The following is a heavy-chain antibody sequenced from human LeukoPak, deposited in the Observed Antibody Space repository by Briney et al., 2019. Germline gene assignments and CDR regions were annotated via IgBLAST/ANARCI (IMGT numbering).Heavy chain of an antibody. D-gene: IGHD1-26*01. CDR3: AKDLSSGSRSRHFDY. Sequence: GGSLRLSCAASGFTFSSYAMSWVRQAPGKGLEWVATISGSGGITYYADSVKGRFTISRDNSKNTLYLQMNSLRAEDTAVYYCAKDLSSGSRSRHFDYWGQGTLVTVSS. CDR1: GFTFSSYA. V-gene: IGHV3-23*01. J-gene: IGHJ4*02. CDR2: ISGSGGIT.